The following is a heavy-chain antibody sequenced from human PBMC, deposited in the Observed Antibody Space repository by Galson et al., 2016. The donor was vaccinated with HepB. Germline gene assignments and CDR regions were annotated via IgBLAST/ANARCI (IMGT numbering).Heavy chain of an antibody. V-gene: IGHV1-46*01. CDR2: INPSGGNT. CDR3: ARASSGSDY. D-gene: IGHD5-12*01. J-gene: IGHJ4*02. Sequence: SVKVSCKASGYTFTSYNVHWVRQAPGQGLEWMGIINPSGGNTSYAQKFQGRVTMTRDTSTSTVYMELSSLRFEDTAVYYCARASSGSDYWGQGTLVTVSS. CDR1: GYTFTSYN.